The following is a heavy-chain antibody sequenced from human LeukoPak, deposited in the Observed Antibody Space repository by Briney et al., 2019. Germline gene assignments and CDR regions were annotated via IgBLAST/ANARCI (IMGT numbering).Heavy chain of an antibody. D-gene: IGHD2-2*01. V-gene: IGHV3-21*01. CDR1: GFTFSDYS. J-gene: IGHJ6*03. Sequence: GGSLRLSCGASGFTFSDYSMNWVRQAPGKGLAWVASITSAGGYTYHADSVKGRFTISRDNAQNSLFLQMNSLRAEDTAVYFCATSGGFVLPNAITGNWYMDVWGRGTSVTVSS. CDR3: ATSGGFVLPNAITGNWYMDV. CDR2: ITSAGGYT.